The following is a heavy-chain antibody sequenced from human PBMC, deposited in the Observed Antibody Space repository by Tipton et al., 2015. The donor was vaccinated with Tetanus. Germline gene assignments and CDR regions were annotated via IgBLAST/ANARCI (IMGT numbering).Heavy chain of an antibody. CDR3: ARSYYDSSGYLGY. V-gene: IGHV1-46*01. CDR1: GYSFTDYY. CDR2: INPSGGDA. D-gene: IGHD3-22*01. Sequence: QVQLVQSGAEVRKPGASVKISCKAVGYSFTDYYLHWVRQAPGQGLECMGIINPSGGDARYAQKFQGRITIIRDTSTTTVYMELSSLRSEDTAVYYCARSYYDSSGYLGYWGQGTQVTVSS. J-gene: IGHJ4*02.